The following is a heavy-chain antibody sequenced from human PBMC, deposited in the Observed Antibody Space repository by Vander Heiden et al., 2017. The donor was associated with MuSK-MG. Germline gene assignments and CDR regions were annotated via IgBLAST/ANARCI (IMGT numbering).Heavy chain of an antibody. Sequence: QVQLQESGPGLVQPSETLSLTCTVSGYSISSGYYWGWIRQPPGKGLEWIGSIYHSGSTYYNPSLKSRVTISVDTSKNQFSLKLSSVTAADTAVYYCARAADYYDSSGYYSLSFYFDYWGQGTLVTVSS. CDR3: ARAADYYDSSGYYSLSFYFDY. J-gene: IGHJ4*02. CDR2: IYHSGST. V-gene: IGHV4-38-2*02. CDR1: GYSISSGYY. D-gene: IGHD3-22*01.